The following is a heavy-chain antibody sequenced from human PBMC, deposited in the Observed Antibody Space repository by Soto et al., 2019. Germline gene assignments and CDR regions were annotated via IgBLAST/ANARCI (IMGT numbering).Heavy chain of an antibody. CDR1: GGSISSSSYY. CDR3: EGSHSNYAPFPS. Sequence: SETLSLTCTVSGGSISSSSYYWGWIRQPPGKGLEWIGSIYYSGSTYYNPSLKSRVTISVDTSKNQFSLKLSSVTAADTAVYYCEGSHSNYAPFPSWRQGTLV. V-gene: IGHV4-39*01. CDR2: IYYSGST. D-gene: IGHD4-4*01. J-gene: IGHJ5*02.